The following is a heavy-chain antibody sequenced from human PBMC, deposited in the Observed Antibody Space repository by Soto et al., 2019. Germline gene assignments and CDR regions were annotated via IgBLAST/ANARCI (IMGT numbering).Heavy chain of an antibody. CDR3: GRMYTSSWWFDP. V-gene: IGHV4-39*01. Sequence: SETLSLTCTVSGGSISSGNYYWGWIRQPPGKGLEWIGSIYYSGTTYYNPSLKSRVTVSVDTSKNQFSLKLSSVTAADPAVYYCGRMYTSSWWFDPWGQGTLVTVSS. CDR1: GGSISSGNYY. D-gene: IGHD6-13*01. CDR2: IYYSGTT. J-gene: IGHJ5*02.